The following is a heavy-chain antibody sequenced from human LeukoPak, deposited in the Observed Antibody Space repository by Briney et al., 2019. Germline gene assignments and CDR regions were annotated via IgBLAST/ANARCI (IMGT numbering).Heavy chain of an antibody. J-gene: IGHJ4*02. CDR3: ARGNYGSGTIPTIRFDY. CDR1: GGTFSSYA. D-gene: IGHD3-10*01. CDR2: IIPIFGTA. Sequence: ASVKVSCKASGGTFSSYAISWVRRAPGQGLEWMGRIIPIFGTANYARKFQGRVTITTDESTSTAYMELSSLRSEDTAVYYCARGNYGSGTIPTIRFDYWGQGTLVTVSS. V-gene: IGHV1-69*05.